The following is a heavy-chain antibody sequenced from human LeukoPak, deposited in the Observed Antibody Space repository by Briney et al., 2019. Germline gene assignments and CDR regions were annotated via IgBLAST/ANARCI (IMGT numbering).Heavy chain of an antibody. J-gene: IGHJ6*02. V-gene: IGHV3-30*04. CDR3: ASMVFSLQGSLYCGGDCYYYGMDV. D-gene: IGHD2-21*01. Sequence: GRSLRLSCAASGFTFSSYAMHWVRQAPGKGLEWVAVISYDGSNKYYADSVKGRFTISIDNSKNTLYLQMNSLRAEDTAVYYCASMVFSLQGSLYCGGDCYYYGMDVWGQGTTVTVSS. CDR1: GFTFSSYA. CDR2: ISYDGSNK.